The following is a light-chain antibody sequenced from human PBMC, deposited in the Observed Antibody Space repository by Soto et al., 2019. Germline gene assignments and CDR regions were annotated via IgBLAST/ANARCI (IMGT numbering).Light chain of an antibody. CDR2: YDD. V-gene: IGLV1-36*01. CDR1: SSNIGNNA. CDR3: AAWDDSLNGYV. Sequence: QSVLTQPPSVSEAPRQRVTISCSGSSSNIGNNAVNLYQQLPGKAPKLLIYYDDLLPSGVSDRFSGSKSGTSASLAISGLQSEDEADYYCAAWDDSLNGYVFGTGTKLTVL. J-gene: IGLJ1*01.